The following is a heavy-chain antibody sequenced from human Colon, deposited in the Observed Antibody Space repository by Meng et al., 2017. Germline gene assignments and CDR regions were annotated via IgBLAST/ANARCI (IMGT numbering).Heavy chain of an antibody. J-gene: IGHJ4*02. CDR3: ATDLYGVKDFDD. Sequence: GESLKISCAASGFVFSDYEFNWVRQAPGKGLEWISYITSRGDIALYADSVKGRFTISRDSAKNSLYLQMNSLRAEDTAVYFCATDLYGVKDFDDWGQGTRVTSSS. CDR2: ITSRGDIA. V-gene: IGHV3-48*03. D-gene: IGHD3-3*01. CDR1: GFVFSDYE.